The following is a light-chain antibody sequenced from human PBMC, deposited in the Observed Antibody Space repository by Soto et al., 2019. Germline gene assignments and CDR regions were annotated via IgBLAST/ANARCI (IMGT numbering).Light chain of an antibody. CDR2: KVS. CDR3: MQGSFWPWT. V-gene: IGKV2-30*01. Sequence: VVLTQSPLSLPVTLLQPSSMSFRSIQILLYSDVNAYLIWFHQRPGQSPRRLIFKVSNRDSGGPDRFSGSGAGSDFTLKISRVEAEDVGVYYCMQGSFWPWTFGQGTKMDI. J-gene: IGKJ1*01. CDR1: QILLYSDVNAY.